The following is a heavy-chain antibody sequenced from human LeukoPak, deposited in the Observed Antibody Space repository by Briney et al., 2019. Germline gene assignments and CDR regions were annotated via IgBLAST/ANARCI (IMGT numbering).Heavy chain of an antibody. D-gene: IGHD3-16*01. J-gene: IGHJ4*02. CDR1: GGSFSGYY. CDR3: ARARWGKGVFDY. V-gene: IGHV4-34*01. Sequence: SETLSLTCAVYGGSFSGYYWSWIRQPPGKGLEWIGEINHSGSTNYNPSLKSRVTISVDTSKNQFSLKLGSVTAADTAVYYCARARWGKGVFDYWGQGTLVTVSS. CDR2: INHSGST.